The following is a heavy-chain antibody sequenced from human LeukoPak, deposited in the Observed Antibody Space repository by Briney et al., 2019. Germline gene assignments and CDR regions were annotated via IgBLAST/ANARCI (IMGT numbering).Heavy chain of an antibody. V-gene: IGHV1-2*02. Sequence: ASVKVSCKASGYTFTGYYMHWVRQAPGQGLEWMGWINPNSGGTNYAQKFQGRVTMTRDTSISTSYTELSRLTSDDTAVYYCASTKTWELPIDYWGQGTLVTVSS. CDR3: ASTKTWELPIDY. D-gene: IGHD1-26*01. CDR2: INPNSGGT. J-gene: IGHJ4*02. CDR1: GYTFTGYY.